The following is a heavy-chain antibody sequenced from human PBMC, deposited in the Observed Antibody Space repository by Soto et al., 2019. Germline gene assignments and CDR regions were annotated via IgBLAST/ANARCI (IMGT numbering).Heavy chain of an antibody. CDR3: VRGPPKIGNWFDP. Sequence: QVQLQESGPGLVKPSQTLSLTCTVSGGSINSGDYYWSWIRQHPGKGLQWIAYIYHTGITYRNPSLKSRITMSVDTAKNQFSLNLRSVTAADTAMYYCVRGPPKIGNWFDPWGQGTLVTVSS. CDR1: GGSINSGDYY. V-gene: IGHV4-31*03. D-gene: IGHD3-10*01. CDR2: IYHTGIT. J-gene: IGHJ5*02.